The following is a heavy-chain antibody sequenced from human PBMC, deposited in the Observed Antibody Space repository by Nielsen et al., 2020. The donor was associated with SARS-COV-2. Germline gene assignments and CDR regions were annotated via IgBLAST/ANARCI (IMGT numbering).Heavy chain of an antibody. J-gene: IGHJ4*02. CDR1: GGSVSSGSYY. V-gene: IGHV4-61*03. D-gene: IGHD1-1*01. CDR3: ATLTTGTTGVDY. CDR2: IYYSGST. Sequence: SETLSLTCSVSGGSVSSGSYYWSWIRQPPGKGLEWIGYIYYSGSTNNNPSLKSRVTISIDTSKNHFSLKLSSVTAADTAVYYCATLTTGTTGVDYWGQGILVTVSS.